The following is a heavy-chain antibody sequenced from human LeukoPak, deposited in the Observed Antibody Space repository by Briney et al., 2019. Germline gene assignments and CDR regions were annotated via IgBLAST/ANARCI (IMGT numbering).Heavy chain of an antibody. CDR3: TRAGYSSGFDS. V-gene: IGHV3-74*03. J-gene: IGHJ5*01. D-gene: IGHD6-19*01. CDR1: GFTFSGYW. Sequence: PGGSLRLSCAASGFTFSGYWMHWVRQAPGKGLVWVSRINSDGYSITYADSVKGRFTISRDNAKNTLYLQMNSLIAEDTAVNFCTRAGYSSGFDSWGQGTLVTVSS. CDR2: INSDGYSI.